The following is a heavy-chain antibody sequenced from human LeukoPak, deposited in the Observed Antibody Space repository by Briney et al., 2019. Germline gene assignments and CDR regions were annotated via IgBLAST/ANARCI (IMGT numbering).Heavy chain of an antibody. CDR1: GDSISTPNNY. Sequence: SETLSLTCTVSGDSISTPNNYWGWIRQPPGKGLEWIGSIYNSGSTYYNSSLKSRVTISIDTSKNQFSLKLNSVTAADTAMYYCARVSLVAPGLVIDYWGQGTLVTVSS. V-gene: IGHV4-39*07. J-gene: IGHJ4*02. CDR2: IYNSGST. D-gene: IGHD3/OR15-3a*01. CDR3: ARVSLVAPGLVIDY.